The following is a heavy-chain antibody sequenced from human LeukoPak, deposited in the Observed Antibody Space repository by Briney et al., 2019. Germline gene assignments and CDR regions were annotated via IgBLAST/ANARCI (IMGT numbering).Heavy chain of an antibody. J-gene: IGHJ3*02. V-gene: IGHV3-30*02. Sequence: AGGSLRLSCAASGFTFTSYGMHWVRQAPDKGLEWVSFIRYDGNNKYYADSVKGRFTISRDNSKNTLYLQMNSLRAEDTAVYYCAKRLSLIAAFTYDAFDIWGQGTMVTVSS. CDR2: IRYDGNNK. D-gene: IGHD6-13*01. CDR3: AKRLSLIAAFTYDAFDI. CDR1: GFTFTSYG.